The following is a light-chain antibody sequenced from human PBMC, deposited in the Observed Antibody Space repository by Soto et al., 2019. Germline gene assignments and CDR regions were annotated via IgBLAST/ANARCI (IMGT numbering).Light chain of an antibody. Sequence: QSVMTQPPSASGTPGQRVTISCAGSSSNIGNNHVYWYQHFPGAAPKLLIYRNNQPPSGVPDRFSGSKSGTSPALAISGLRSEDEADYYCAAWDDSLSGRVIFGGGTKLTVL. V-gene: IGLV1-47*01. CDR3: AAWDDSLSGRVI. CDR2: RNN. J-gene: IGLJ2*01. CDR1: SSNIGNNH.